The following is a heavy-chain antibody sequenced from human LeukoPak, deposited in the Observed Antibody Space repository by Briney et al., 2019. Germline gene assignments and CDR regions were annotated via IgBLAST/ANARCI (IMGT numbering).Heavy chain of an antibody. J-gene: IGHJ3*02. CDR2: INPNSGGT. CDR3: ASRSESGSSWYDAFDI. D-gene: IGHD6-13*01. V-gene: IGHV1-2*02. CDR1: GYTFTGYY. Sequence: ASGKVSCKASGYTFTGYYMHWVRQAPGQGLEWIGWINPNSGGTNYAQKYQGRVTMTRDTSISTAYMGLSRLRSDDTAVYYCASRSESGSSWYDAFDIWGQGTMVSVSS.